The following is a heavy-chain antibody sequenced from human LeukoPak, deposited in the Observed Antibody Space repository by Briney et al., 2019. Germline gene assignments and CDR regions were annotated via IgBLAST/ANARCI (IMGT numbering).Heavy chain of an antibody. Sequence: TSETLSLACADYGGSFSSYYWSWIRQPPGKGLEWIGYIYYSGSTNYNPSLKSRVTISVDTSKNQFSLKLSSVTAADTAVYYCARGVASPDYWGQGTLVTVSS. CDR2: IYYSGST. V-gene: IGHV4-59*01. CDR3: ARGVASPDY. J-gene: IGHJ4*02. CDR1: GGSFSSYY. D-gene: IGHD2-15*01.